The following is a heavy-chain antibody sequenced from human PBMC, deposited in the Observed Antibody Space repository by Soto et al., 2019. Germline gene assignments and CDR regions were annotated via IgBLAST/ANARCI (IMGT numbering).Heavy chain of an antibody. J-gene: IGHJ4*02. V-gene: IGHV5-51*01. D-gene: IGHD6-13*01. CDR2: IYPGDSDT. CDR1: GYSFTSYW. Sequence: GESLKISCKGSGYSFTSYWIGWVRQMPGKGLEWMGIIYPGDSDTRYSPSFQGQVTISADKSISTAYLQWSSLKASDTAMYYCARRIAAAGMGFDFDYWGQGTLVTVSS. CDR3: ARRIAAAGMGFDFDY.